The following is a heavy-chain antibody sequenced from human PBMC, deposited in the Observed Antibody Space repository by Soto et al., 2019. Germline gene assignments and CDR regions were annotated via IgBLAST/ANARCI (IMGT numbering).Heavy chain of an antibody. CDR3: AREGGYDSRPSYFDY. D-gene: IGHD3-16*01. J-gene: IGHJ4*02. V-gene: IGHV1-69*01. Sequence: QVQLVQSGAEVKKPGSSVKVSCEASGGTFSSYAISWVRQAPGQGLEWRGGIIPIFGTANYAQKFQGRVTMTAAESTSTAYMELSSLRSEDTAVYYCAREGGYDSRPSYFDYWGQGTLVTVSS. CDR1: GGTFSSYA. CDR2: IIPIFGTA.